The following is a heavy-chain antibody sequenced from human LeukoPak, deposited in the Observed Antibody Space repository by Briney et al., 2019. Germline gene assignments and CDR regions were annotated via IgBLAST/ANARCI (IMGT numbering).Heavy chain of an antibody. CDR3: ASGRIAAVNYYYYYGMDV. J-gene: IGHJ6*02. CDR1: GFTFSSYA. D-gene: IGHD6-13*01. Sequence: GSLRLSCAASGFTFSSYAMHWVRQAPGKGLEWVAVISYDGSNKYYADSVKGRFTISRDNSKNTLYLQMNSLRAEDTAVYYCASGRIAAVNYYYYYGMDVWGQGTTATVSS. V-gene: IGHV3-30-3*01. CDR2: ISYDGSNK.